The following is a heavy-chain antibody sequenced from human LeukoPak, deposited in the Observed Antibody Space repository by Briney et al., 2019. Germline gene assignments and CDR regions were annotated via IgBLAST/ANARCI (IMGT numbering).Heavy chain of an antibody. D-gene: IGHD1-26*01. CDR3: ARVTWEPYGPAQQHPPFDY. Sequence: SVKVSCKASGGTFSSYAISWVRQAPGQGLEWMGRIIPILGIANYAQKFQGRVTITADKSTSTAYMELSSLRSEDTAVYYCARVTWEPYGPAQQHPPFDYWGQGTLVTVSS. V-gene: IGHV1-69*04. J-gene: IGHJ4*02. CDR2: IIPILGIA. CDR1: GGTFSSYA.